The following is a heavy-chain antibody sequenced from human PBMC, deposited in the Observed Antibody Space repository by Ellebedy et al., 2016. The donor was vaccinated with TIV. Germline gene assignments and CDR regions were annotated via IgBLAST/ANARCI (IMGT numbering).Heavy chain of an antibody. D-gene: IGHD3-22*01. Sequence: ASVKVSCKASGYTFTSYYFYWVRQAPGQGLEWMGIINPTTGNSNYAQKFQGRVTMTRDTSTSTVYMELSSLRSEDTSVYYCARCDNYYYDSSGYYYTYWGQGTLVTVSS. CDR3: ARCDNYYYDSSGYYYTY. CDR2: INPTTGNS. CDR1: GYTFTSYY. V-gene: IGHV1-46*01. J-gene: IGHJ4*02.